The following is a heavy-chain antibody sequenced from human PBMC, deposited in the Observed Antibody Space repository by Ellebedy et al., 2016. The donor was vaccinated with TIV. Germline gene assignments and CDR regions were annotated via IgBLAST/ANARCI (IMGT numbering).Heavy chain of an antibody. V-gene: IGHV3-74*01. CDR3: AKEFSRSWGA. D-gene: IGHD2/OR15-2a*01. CDR1: GFSFSWHW. J-gene: IGHJ6*02. CDR2: INNDGTAT. Sequence: GESLKISXAASGFSFSWHWMHWVRQAPGKGLVWVSRINNDGTATTYADSVKGRFTISRDNTKNTLYLQMNSLRAEDTGVYYCAKEFSRSWGAWGQGTTVTVSS.